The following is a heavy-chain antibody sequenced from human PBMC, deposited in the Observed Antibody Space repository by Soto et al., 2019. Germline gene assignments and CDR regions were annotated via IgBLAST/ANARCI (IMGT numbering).Heavy chain of an antibody. CDR3: ARHWRYSGSYSSFWYFDL. V-gene: IGHV4-39*01. CDR2: VHSTGST. D-gene: IGHD1-26*01. CDR1: NGSISSTFYY. J-gene: IGHJ2*01. Sequence: SETLSLTCTVSNGSISSTFYYWGWILQPPGKGLEWIGTVHSTGSTYYNPSLKSRATVSVDTSKNQFSLRLTSVTAPDTAIYFCARHWRYSGSYSSFWYFDLWGRGTLVTVSS.